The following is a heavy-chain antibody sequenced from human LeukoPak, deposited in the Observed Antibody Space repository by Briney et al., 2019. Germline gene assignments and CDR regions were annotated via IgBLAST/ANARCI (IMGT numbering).Heavy chain of an antibody. Sequence: SETLSLTCTVSGGSISSYFWSWIRQPPGKGLEWIGYIYSGVTDYNPSLKSRVTISVDTSKNQFSLQLRSVTAADTAVYYCARYRAFDIWGQGTLVTVSS. CDR3: ARYRAFDI. CDR2: IYSGVT. D-gene: IGHD3-16*02. J-gene: IGHJ3*02. CDR1: GGSISSYF. V-gene: IGHV4-59*01.